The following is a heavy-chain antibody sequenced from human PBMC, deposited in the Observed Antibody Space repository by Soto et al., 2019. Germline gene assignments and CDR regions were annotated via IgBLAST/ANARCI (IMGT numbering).Heavy chain of an antibody. CDR2: ISSSSSTI. V-gene: IGHV3-48*02. CDR3: ARGGSSWPAYYYYYCMDV. J-gene: IGHJ6*02. Sequence: PGGSLRLSCAASGFTFSSYSMNWVRQAPGKGLEWVSYISSSSSTIYYADSVKGRFTISRDNAKNSLYLQMNSLRDEDTAVYYCARGGSSWPAYYYYYCMDVWGQGTTVTAAS. CDR1: GFTFSSYS. D-gene: IGHD6-13*01.